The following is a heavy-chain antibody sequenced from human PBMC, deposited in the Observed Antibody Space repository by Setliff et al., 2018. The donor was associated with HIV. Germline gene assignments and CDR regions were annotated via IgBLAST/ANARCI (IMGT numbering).Heavy chain of an antibody. D-gene: IGHD3-10*01. Sequence: SETLSLTCTVSGGSISSSSYYWGWIRQPPGKGLEWIGSVYYSGTTYYNPSLESRVTISIDTSKNQFSLKLSSVTAADTAVYYCASGYGSGSYPGDWGQGTLVTVSS. CDR2: VYYSGTT. CDR3: ASGYGSGSYPGD. V-gene: IGHV4-39*07. CDR1: GGSISSSSYY. J-gene: IGHJ4*02.